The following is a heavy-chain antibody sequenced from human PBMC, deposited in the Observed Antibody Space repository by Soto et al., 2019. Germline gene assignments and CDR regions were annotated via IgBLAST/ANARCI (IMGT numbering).Heavy chain of an antibody. V-gene: IGHV4-4*02. CDR2: IYHSGST. CDR3: ARCLYDFWSGYRMYNWFDP. CDR1: GGSISSSNW. Sequence: PSETLSLTCAVSGGSISSSNWWSWVRQPPGKGLEWIGEIYHSGSTNYNPSLKSRVTISVDKSKNQFSLKLSSVTAADTAVYYCARCLYDFWSGYRMYNWFDPWGQGTLVTVSS. J-gene: IGHJ5*02. D-gene: IGHD3-3*01.